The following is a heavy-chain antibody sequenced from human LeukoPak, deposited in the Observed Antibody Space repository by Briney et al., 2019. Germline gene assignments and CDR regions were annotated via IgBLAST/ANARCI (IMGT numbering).Heavy chain of an antibody. Sequence: PPETLSLTCAVYGGSFSGYYWSWIRQPPGKGLEWIGEINHSGSTNYNPSLKSRVTISVDTSKNQFSLKLSSVTAADTAVYYCARGGDCSSTSCTGAWGFDPWGQGTLVTVSS. J-gene: IGHJ5*02. CDR1: GGSFSGYY. V-gene: IGHV4-34*01. CDR3: ARGGDCSSTSCTGAWGFDP. D-gene: IGHD2-2*01. CDR2: INHSGST.